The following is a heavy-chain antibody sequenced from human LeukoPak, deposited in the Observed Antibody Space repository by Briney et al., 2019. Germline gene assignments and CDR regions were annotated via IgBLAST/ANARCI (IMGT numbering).Heavy chain of an antibody. J-gene: IGHJ4*02. D-gene: IGHD3-3*01. CDR3: ARGPYYDFWSGYHVPYYFDY. CDR2: ISAYNGNT. V-gene: IGHV1-18*01. CDR1: GYTFTSYD. Sequence: ASVKVSCKASGYTFTSYDINWVRQATGQGLEWMGWISAYNGNTNYAQKLQGRVTMTTDTSTSTAYMELRSLRSDDTAVYYCARGPYYDFWSGYHVPYYFDYWGQGTLVTVSS.